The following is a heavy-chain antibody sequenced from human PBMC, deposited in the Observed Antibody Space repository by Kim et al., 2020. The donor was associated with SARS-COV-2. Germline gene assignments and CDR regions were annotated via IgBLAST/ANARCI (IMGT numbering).Heavy chain of an antibody. D-gene: IGHD2-15*01. J-gene: IGHJ2*01. CDR1: GFNVSSNY. V-gene: IGHV3-53*01. CDR3: ARLKVTLLDWYFDL. CDR2: IYSGGST. Sequence: GGSLRLSCAASGFNVSSNYMSWVRQAPGKGLEWVSVIYSGGSTYYADSVKGRFTISRDNSKNTLYLQMNSLRAEDTAVYYCARLKVTLLDWYFDLWGRGTLVTVSS.